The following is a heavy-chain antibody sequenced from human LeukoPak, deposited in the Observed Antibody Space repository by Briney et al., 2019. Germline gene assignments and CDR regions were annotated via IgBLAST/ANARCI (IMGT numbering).Heavy chain of an antibody. CDR1: GYSFTRYG. Sequence: GASVKVSCKASGYSFTRYGFSWVRQAPGQGFEWMGWISAYNGHTNYAQNFQGRVTMTTDTSTSTAYMELRSLRSDDTAVYFCARAYSSTWYGDYWGQGTLVTVSS. D-gene: IGHD6-13*01. J-gene: IGHJ4*02. V-gene: IGHV1-18*01. CDR2: ISAYNGHT. CDR3: ARAYSSTWYGDY.